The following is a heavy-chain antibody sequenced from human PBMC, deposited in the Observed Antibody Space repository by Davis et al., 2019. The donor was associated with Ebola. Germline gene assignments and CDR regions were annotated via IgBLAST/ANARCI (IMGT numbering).Heavy chain of an antibody. CDR1: GFTFSSYA. Sequence: PGGSLRLSCAASGFTFSSYAMHWVRQAPGKGLEWVAVISYDGSNKYYADSVKGRFTISRDNSKNTLYLQMNSLRAEDTAVYYCARDRLLEFDYWGQGTLVTVSS. CDR3: ARDRLLEFDY. D-gene: IGHD1-1*01. J-gene: IGHJ4*02. CDR2: ISYDGSNK. V-gene: IGHV3-30-3*01.